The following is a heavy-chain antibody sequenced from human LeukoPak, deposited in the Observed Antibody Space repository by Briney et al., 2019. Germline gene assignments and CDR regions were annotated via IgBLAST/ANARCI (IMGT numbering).Heavy chain of an antibody. CDR1: GFKFSSYW. Sequence: GGSLSLSCAVSGFKFSSYWMNWVRQVPGKGLMWVAHNTNGDSANYADSVKGRFTISRDNAKSALSLQMNSLRAEDTAIYYCVRDNAYTFDYWGQGTLVTVSS. J-gene: IGHJ4*01. V-gene: IGHV3-74*01. D-gene: IGHD5-24*01. CDR3: VRDNAYTFDY. CDR2: NTNGDSA.